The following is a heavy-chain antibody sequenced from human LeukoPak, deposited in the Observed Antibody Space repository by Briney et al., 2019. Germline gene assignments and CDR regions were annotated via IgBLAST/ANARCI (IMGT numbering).Heavy chain of an antibody. CDR2: MTGSGGSS. CDR1: GLAFRDFA. J-gene: IGHJ6*03. V-gene: IGHV3-23*01. CDR3: AKMMGQRLNDYCMDV. D-gene: IGHD3-16*01. Sequence: PGGSLRLSCEASGLAFRDFAMGWVRKAPGQGLEWVSGMTGSGGSSYYADSVKGRFTISRDNAKNALYLQMNSLRDDDTALCYWAKMMGQRLNDYCMDVWGKGTTVTVS.